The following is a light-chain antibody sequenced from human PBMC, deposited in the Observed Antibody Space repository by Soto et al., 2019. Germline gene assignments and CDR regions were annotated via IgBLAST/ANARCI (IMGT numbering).Light chain of an antibody. V-gene: IGKV1-27*01. CDR1: QGIGVY. J-gene: IGKJ4*01. CDR3: QKYNSTPLT. CDR2: AAS. Sequence: DIQMTQSPSSLSASLGDRVTITCRASQGIGVYLAWFQQKPGKVPKLLIYAASALQSGVPSRFSGSGSGTDFTLTISSLQPEDIATYYCQKYNSTPLTFGGGTKVDIK.